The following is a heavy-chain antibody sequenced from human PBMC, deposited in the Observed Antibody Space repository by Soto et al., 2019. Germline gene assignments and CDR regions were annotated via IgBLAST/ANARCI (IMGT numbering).Heavy chain of an antibody. CDR2: INPNSGGT. J-gene: IGHJ6*02. Sequence: ASVKVSCKASGYTFTGYYMHWVRQAPGQGLDWMGWINPNSGGTNYAQKFQGWVTMTRDTSISTAYMELSRLRSDDTAVYYCARGGYSYGPPNYYYYGMDVWGQGTTVTVS. D-gene: IGHD5-18*01. CDR3: ARGGYSYGPPNYYYYGMDV. CDR1: GYTFTGYY. V-gene: IGHV1-2*04.